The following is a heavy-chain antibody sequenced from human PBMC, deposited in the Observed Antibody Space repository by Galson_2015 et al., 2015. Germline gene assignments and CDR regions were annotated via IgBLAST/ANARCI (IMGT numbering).Heavy chain of an antibody. CDR3: ARDRIHKYCSSTSCVPDWGYYYYGMDV. V-gene: IGHV3-7*03. CDR1: GFTFSSYW. Sequence: SLRLSCAASGFTFSSYWMSWVRQAPGKGLEWVANIKQDGSEKYYVDSVKGRFTISRDNAKNSLYLQMNSLRAEDTAVYYCARDRIHKYCSSTSCVPDWGYYYYGMDVWGQGTTVTVSS. J-gene: IGHJ6*02. CDR2: IKQDGSEK. D-gene: IGHD2-2*01.